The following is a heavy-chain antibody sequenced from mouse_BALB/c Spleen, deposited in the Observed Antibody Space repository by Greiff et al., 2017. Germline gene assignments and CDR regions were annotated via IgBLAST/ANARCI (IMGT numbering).Heavy chain of an antibody. CDR2: INPGSGGT. CDR3: ARGEYGNYDY. J-gene: IGHJ2*01. Sequence: LMESGAELVRPGTSVKVSCKASGYAFTNYLIEWVKQRPGQGLEWIGVINPGSGGTNYNEKFKGKATLTADKSSSTAYMQLSSLTSDDSAVYFCARGEYGNYDYWGQGTTLTVSS. V-gene: IGHV1-54*01. D-gene: IGHD2-10*02. CDR1: GYAFTNYL.